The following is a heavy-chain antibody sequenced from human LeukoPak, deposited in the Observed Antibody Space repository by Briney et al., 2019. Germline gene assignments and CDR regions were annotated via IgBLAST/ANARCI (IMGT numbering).Heavy chain of an antibody. CDR3: ARDKPHCSGGSCYSGAFDY. CDR2: ISYDGSNK. D-gene: IGHD2-15*01. J-gene: IGHJ4*02. V-gene: IGHV3-30*04. Sequence: PGRSLRLSCAASGFTFSSYAMHWVRQAPGKGLEWVAVISYDGSNKYYADSVKGRFTISRDNSKNTLYLQMNSLRAEDTAVYYCARDKPHCSGGSCYSGAFDYWGQGTLVTVSS. CDR1: GFTFSSYA.